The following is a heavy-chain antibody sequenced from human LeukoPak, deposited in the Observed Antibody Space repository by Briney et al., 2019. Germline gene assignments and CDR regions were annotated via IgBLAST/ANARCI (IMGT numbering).Heavy chain of an antibody. Sequence: GGSLRLSCAASGFTFSSYGMHWVRQAPGKGLEWVAFIRYDGSNKYYADSVKGRFTISRDNSKNTLYLQMNSLRAEDTAVYYCALDEVLRFLENPHAFDIWGQGTMVTVSS. CDR2: IRYDGSNK. CDR3: ALDEVLRFLENPHAFDI. V-gene: IGHV3-30*02. CDR1: GFTFSSYG. J-gene: IGHJ3*02. D-gene: IGHD3-3*01.